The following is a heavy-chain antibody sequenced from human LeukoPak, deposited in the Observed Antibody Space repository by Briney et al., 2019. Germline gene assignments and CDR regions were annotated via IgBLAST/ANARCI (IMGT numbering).Heavy chain of an antibody. CDR3: ARERDSSGWYGDYYYYYGMDV. Sequence: GGSLRLSCAASGFTFSSYSMNWVRQAPGKGLEWVSSISSSSSYIYYADSVKGRFTISRDNAKNSLYLQMNSLRAEDTAVYYCARERDSSGWYGDYYYYYGMDVWGQGTTVTVSS. D-gene: IGHD6-19*01. CDR1: GFTFSSYS. J-gene: IGHJ6*02. CDR2: ISSSSSYI. V-gene: IGHV3-21*01.